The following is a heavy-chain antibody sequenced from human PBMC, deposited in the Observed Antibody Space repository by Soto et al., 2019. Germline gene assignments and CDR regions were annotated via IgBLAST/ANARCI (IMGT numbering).Heavy chain of an antibody. V-gene: IGHV3-30*18. CDR1: GLTFSNYG. CDR2: ISYDGSNQ. J-gene: IGHJ3*02. D-gene: IGHD1-20*01. Sequence: QVQLVESGGGVVQPGRSLRLSCAASGLTFSNYGMHWVRQAPGKGLEWVAIISYDGSNQYYADSVKGRFTISRDNSKNTLYLQMNSLRAEDTAVYYCAKVGPLNWNGADDSFDIWGQGQWSPSLQ. CDR3: AKVGPLNWNGADDSFDI.